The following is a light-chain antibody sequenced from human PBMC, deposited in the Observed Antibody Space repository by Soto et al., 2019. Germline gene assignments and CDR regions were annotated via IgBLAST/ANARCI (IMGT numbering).Light chain of an antibody. V-gene: IGLV3-21*02. CDR1: KIGTKG. CDR2: DDS. J-gene: IGLJ2*01. Sequence: SYELTQPPSVSVAPGQTATLTCGGEKIGTKGVHWYQQKPGQAPVVVVYDDSDRPSGIPERFSGSGSGNTATLTITRVEAGDEADYYCQVWDRTATVVFGGGTKLTVL. CDR3: QVWDRTATVV.